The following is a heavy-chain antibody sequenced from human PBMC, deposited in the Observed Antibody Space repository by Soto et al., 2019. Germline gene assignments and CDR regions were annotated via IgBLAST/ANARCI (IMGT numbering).Heavy chain of an antibody. V-gene: IGHV3-30*18. CDR1: GFTFSSYG. CDR3: AKDRDIVVVPAALHFDY. CDR2: ISYDGSNK. Sequence: ESGGGVVQPGRSLRLSCAASGFTFSSYGMHWVRQAPGKGLEWVAVISYDGSNKYYADSVKGRFTISRDNSKNTLYLQMNSLRAEDTAVYYCAKDRDIVVVPAALHFDYWGQGTLVTVSS. J-gene: IGHJ4*02. D-gene: IGHD2-2*01.